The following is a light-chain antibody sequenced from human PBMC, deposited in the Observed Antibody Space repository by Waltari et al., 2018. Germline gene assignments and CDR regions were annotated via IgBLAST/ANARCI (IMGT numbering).Light chain of an antibody. CDR1: ESIGRT. Sequence: EILLTQSPGTLSLSPRERATLSCRASESIGRTLAWYQQKPGQPPRLLVYDASSRATGIPGRFSGSGSGTDFSLTISRLEPEDFAVYYCQKYGTRPATFGQGTKVEIK. CDR3: QKYGTRPAT. J-gene: IGKJ1*01. CDR2: DAS. V-gene: IGKV3-20*01.